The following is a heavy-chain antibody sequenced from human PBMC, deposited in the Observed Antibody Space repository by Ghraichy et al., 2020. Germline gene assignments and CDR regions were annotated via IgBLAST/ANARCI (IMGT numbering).Heavy chain of an antibody. V-gene: IGHV3-21*01. D-gene: IGHD2-15*01. CDR3: ARGGIVVVVAARDGMDV. Sequence: GSLRLSCAASGFTFSSYSMNWVRQAPGKGLEWVSSISSSSSYIYYADSVKGRFTISRDNAKNSLYLQMNSRRAEDTAVYYCARGGIVVVVAARDGMDVWGQGTTVTVSS. J-gene: IGHJ6*02. CDR1: GFTFSSYS. CDR2: ISSSSSYI.